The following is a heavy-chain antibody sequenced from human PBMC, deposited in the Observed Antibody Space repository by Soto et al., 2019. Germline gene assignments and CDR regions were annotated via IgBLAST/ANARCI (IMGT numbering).Heavy chain of an antibody. Sequence: VASVKVSCKASGYTFTSYAMNWVRQAPGQGLEWMGWINTNTGNPTYAQGFTGRFVFSLDTSVSTAYLQICSLKAEDTAVYYCARRARLAARRRWFDPWGQGTLVTVYS. CDR2: INTNTGNP. D-gene: IGHD6-6*01. V-gene: IGHV7-4-1*01. CDR1: GYTFTSYA. CDR3: ARRARLAARRRWFDP. J-gene: IGHJ5*02.